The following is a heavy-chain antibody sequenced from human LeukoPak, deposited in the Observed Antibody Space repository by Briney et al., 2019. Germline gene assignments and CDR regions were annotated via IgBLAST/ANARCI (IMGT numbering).Heavy chain of an antibody. CDR3: AKVIVATIYPIDY. CDR2: ISGSGGST. Sequence: GGSLRLSCAASGFTFSNYGMSWVRQAPGKGLEWVSVISGSGGSTYYADSVKGRFTISRDNSKNTLYLRMNSLRAEDTAVYYCAKVIVATIYPIDYWGQGTLVTVSS. CDR1: GFTFSNYG. J-gene: IGHJ4*02. V-gene: IGHV3-23*01. D-gene: IGHD5-12*01.